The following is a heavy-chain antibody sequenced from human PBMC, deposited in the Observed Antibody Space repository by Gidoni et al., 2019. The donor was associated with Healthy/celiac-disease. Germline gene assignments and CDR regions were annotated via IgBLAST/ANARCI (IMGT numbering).Heavy chain of an antibody. CDR3: ARDGVGTVVTGSDY. D-gene: IGHD2-15*01. CDR1: GFPVSSNY. CDR2: NYSGGST. V-gene: IGHV3-66*01. J-gene: IGHJ4*02. Sequence: EVQLVESGAGLVQPGGSLRLSFAASGFPVSSNYMSWVRQAPGQGLEWVSVNYSGGSTYYADSVKGRFTISRDNSKNTLYLQMNSLRAEDTAVYYCARDGVGTVVTGSDYWGQGTLVTVSS.